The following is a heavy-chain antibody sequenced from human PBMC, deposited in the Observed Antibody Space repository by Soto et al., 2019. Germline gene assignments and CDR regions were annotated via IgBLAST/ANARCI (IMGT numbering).Heavy chain of an antibody. CDR3: ARGSAGHYNSGTLLD. Sequence: QVQLVESGGGVVQPGRSLRLSCAASGFTFSSYAMHWVRQAPGKGLEWVAVISYDGINDYYADSIQGRFTISRDNSKNTLYLQMNSLTTEDTAVYFCARGSAGHYNSGTLLDWGQGALVTVSS. J-gene: IGHJ4*02. D-gene: IGHD3-10*01. CDR1: GFTFSSYA. CDR2: ISYDGIND. V-gene: IGHV3-30-3*01.